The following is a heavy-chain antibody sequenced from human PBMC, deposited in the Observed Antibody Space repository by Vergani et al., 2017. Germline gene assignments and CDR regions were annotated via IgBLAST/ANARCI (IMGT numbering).Heavy chain of an antibody. CDR3: AKLSRAPAGY. V-gene: IGHV3-48*01. D-gene: IGHD2-15*01. Sequence: EVQLVESGGGLVQPGGSLRLSCAASGFTFSSYSMNWVRQAPGKGLKWVSYISSSSSTIYYADSVKGRFTISRDNAKNSLYLQMNSLRAEDTAVYYCAKLSRAPAGYWGQGTLVTVSS. CDR2: ISSSSSTI. CDR1: GFTFSSYS. J-gene: IGHJ4*02.